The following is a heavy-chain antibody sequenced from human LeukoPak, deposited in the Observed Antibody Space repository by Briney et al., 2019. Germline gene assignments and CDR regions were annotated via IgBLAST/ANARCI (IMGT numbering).Heavy chain of an antibody. V-gene: IGHV4-59*08. J-gene: IGHJ6*02. CDR3: ARHXXXWFXELQYYGMDV. D-gene: IGHD3-10*01. CDR1: GGSISSYY. Sequence: SETLSLTCTVSGGSISSYYWSWIRQPPGKGLEWIGYIYYSGSTNYNPSLKSRVTISVDTSKNQFSLKLSSVTAADTAVYYCARHXXXWFXELQYYGMDVWGQGTTVTVSS. CDR2: IYYSGST.